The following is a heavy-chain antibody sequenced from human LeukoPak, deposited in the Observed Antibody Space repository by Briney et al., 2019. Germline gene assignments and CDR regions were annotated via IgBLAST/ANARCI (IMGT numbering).Heavy chain of an antibody. Sequence: SETLSLTCTVSGGSITSSSYYWGWIRQPPGKGLEWIGAIYYSGNTYSNPSLKSRVTMYVDTSKNQFSLKMSSVTAPDTAVYYCARLGAPGSQHGGAIDYWGQGTLVTVSS. CDR1: GGSITSSSYY. D-gene: IGHD3-10*01. V-gene: IGHV4-39*01. J-gene: IGHJ4*02. CDR2: IYYSGNT. CDR3: ARLGAPGSQHGGAIDY.